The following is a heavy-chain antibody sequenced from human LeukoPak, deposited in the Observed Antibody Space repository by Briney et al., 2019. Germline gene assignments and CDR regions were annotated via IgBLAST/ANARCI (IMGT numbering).Heavy chain of an antibody. D-gene: IGHD5-18*01. J-gene: IGHJ4*02. CDR2: IYDSGST. Sequence: ASETLSLTCTVSGGSISSYYWSWIRQPPGKGLEWIGYIYDSGSTNYNPSLKSRVTMSVDTSKNQFSLKLSSVTAADTAVYYCARGQKYTSGYTVTELGSRYSDYWGQGTLVTVSS. CDR1: GGSISSYY. CDR3: ARGQKYTSGYTVTELGSRYSDY. V-gene: IGHV4-59*12.